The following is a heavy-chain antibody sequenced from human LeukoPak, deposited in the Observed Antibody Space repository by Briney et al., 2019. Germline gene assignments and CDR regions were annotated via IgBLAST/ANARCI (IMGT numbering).Heavy chain of an antibody. D-gene: IGHD6-19*01. V-gene: IGHV3-23*01. J-gene: IGHJ4*02. CDR2: ISGSGGST. CDR3: AKERAIAVADY. CDR1: GFSLSDYS. Sequence: GGSLRLSCAASGFSLSDYSMHWVRRAPGKGLEWVSAISGSGGSTYYADSVKGRFTISRDNSKNTLYLQMNSLRAEDTAVYYCAKERAIAVADYWGQGTLVTVSS.